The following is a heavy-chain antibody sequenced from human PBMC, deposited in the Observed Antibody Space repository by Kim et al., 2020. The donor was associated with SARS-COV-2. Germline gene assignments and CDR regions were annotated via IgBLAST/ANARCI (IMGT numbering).Heavy chain of an antibody. CDR3: ARRDIVVVVAATHWYFDL. Sequence: KGRFTISRDNAKNSRYLQMNSLRAEDTAVYYCARRDIVVVVAATHWYFDLWGRGTLVTVSS. J-gene: IGHJ2*01. D-gene: IGHD2-15*01. V-gene: IGHV3-11*03.